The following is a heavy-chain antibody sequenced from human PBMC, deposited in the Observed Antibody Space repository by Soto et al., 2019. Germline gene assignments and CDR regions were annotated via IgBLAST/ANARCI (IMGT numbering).Heavy chain of an antibody. CDR3: ARRKLTGPGSAFDL. V-gene: IGHV1-2*02. CDR2: INLNSGGA. D-gene: IGHD2-15*01. J-gene: IGHJ3*01. Sequence: QAQLVSSGAEVKKPGASVKVSCKASGYTFTGYYFHWVRQVPGQGLEWVGWINLNSGGAIYAKNFQGRVNMTRDTSISTAYLELSSLRSDDTAMYYCARRKLTGPGSAFDLWGQGTLVTVSS. CDR1: GYTFTGYY.